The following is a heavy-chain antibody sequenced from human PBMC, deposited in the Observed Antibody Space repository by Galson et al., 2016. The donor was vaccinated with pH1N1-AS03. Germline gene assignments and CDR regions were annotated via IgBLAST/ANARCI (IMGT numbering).Heavy chain of an antibody. V-gene: IGHV3-7*03. CDR3: ARAIGAAGSA. Sequence: SLRLSCAGSGFTFSSYWMSWVRQAPGKGLEWVANIKEDGSVKYYVDSVKGRFTISRDNAKDSVYLQMNSLRADDTAVYYCARAIGAAGSAWGQGTLVTVPS. CDR2: IKEDGSVK. CDR1: GFTFSSYW. J-gene: IGHJ4*02. D-gene: IGHD6-13*01.